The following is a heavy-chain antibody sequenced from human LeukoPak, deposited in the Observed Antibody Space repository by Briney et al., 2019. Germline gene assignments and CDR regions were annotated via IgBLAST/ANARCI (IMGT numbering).Heavy chain of an antibody. CDR2: IRYDGSNK. CDR1: GFTLSSYG. CDR3: ARWDSGSYQDAFDI. V-gene: IGHV3-30*02. J-gene: IGHJ3*02. D-gene: IGHD1-26*01. Sequence: GGSLRLSCAASGFTLSSYGMHWVRQAPGKGLEWVAFIRYDGSNKYYADSVKGRFTISRDNSKNTLYLQMNSLRAEDTAVYYCARWDSGSYQDAFDIWGQGTMVTVSS.